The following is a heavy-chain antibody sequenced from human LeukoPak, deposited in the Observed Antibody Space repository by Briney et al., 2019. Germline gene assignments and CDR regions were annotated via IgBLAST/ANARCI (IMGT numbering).Heavy chain of an antibody. CDR1: GFTFDDHG. J-gene: IGHJ6*03. D-gene: IGHD2-15*01. Sequence: RTGGSLRLSCAASGFTFDDHGMSWVRQVPGKGLEWVSGITSNGDSTGYADSVKGRLTISRDSAKNSLFLQMNDLRADDTALYYCTRDEYCSPRTCPMDVWGKGTTVTVSS. V-gene: IGHV3-20*04. CDR2: ITSNGDST. CDR3: TRDEYCSPRTCPMDV.